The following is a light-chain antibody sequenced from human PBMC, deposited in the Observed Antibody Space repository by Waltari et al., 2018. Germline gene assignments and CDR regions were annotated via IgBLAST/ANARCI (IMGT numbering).Light chain of an antibody. CDR1: SSNIGSNY. J-gene: IGLJ2*01. CDR3: AAWDDSLSGL. V-gene: IGLV1-47*01. Sequence: QSVLTQPPSASGTPGQRVTISCSGSSSNIGSNYVYWYQQLPGTAPKLLIYRNNQRPSGVPDRFSGSKSGTLASLAISGLRSEDEADYYCAAWDDSLSGLFGGGTKLTVL. CDR2: RNN.